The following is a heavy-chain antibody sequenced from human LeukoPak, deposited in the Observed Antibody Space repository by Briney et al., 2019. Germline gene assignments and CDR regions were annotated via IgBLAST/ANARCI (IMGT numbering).Heavy chain of an antibody. D-gene: IGHD3-10*01. V-gene: IGHV1-24*01. CDR2: FDPEDGET. CDR3: ATLYYFGSGSPSHFDY. Sequence: ASVTVSCKVSGYSLSELSMHWVRQAPGKGLEWMGGFDPEDGETVYALKLRGRVTMTEDTSTDTAYMELRSLRSEDTAVYYCATLYYFGSGSPSHFDYWGQGTLVTVSS. CDR1: GYSLSELS. J-gene: IGHJ4*02.